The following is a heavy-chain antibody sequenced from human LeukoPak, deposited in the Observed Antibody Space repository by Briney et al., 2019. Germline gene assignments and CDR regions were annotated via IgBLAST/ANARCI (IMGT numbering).Heavy chain of an antibody. CDR2: IYSSGST. CDR1: GASINSYY. CDR3: ARDASGWSGDYFDY. D-gene: IGHD6-19*01. J-gene: IGHJ4*02. V-gene: IGHV4-4*07. Sequence: PSETLSLTCSVSGASINSYYWTWIRQPAGKRLEWIGRIYSSGSTNYNPSLKGRVTLSVDTSKNQFSLKLSSVTAADTAVYYCARDASGWSGDYFDYWGQGILVTVSS.